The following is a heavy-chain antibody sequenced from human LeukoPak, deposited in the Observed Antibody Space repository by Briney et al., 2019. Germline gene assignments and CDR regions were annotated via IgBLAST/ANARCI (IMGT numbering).Heavy chain of an antibody. V-gene: IGHV3-23*01. CDR1: GFTFSSYA. Sequence: GGSLRLSCAASGFTFSSYAMSWVREAPGKGLEWVSAISGSGGSTYYADSVNGRFTISRDNAKNSLYLQMNSLRAEDTAVYYCAREKMVRGVIRALDYWGQGTLVTVSS. J-gene: IGHJ4*02. CDR3: AREKMVRGVIRALDY. CDR2: ISGSGGST. D-gene: IGHD3-10*01.